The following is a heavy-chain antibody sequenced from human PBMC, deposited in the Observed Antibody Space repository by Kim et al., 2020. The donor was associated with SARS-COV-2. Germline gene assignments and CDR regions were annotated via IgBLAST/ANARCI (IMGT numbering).Heavy chain of an antibody. CDR3: ASPTVTTDYYYYGMDV. V-gene: IGHV4-39*01. D-gene: IGHD4-17*01. CDR1: GGSISSSSYY. J-gene: IGHJ6*02. CDR2: IYYSGST. Sequence: SETLSLTCTVSGGSISSSSYYWGWIRQPPGKGLEWIGSIYYSGSTYYNPSLKSRVTISVDTSKNQFSLKLSSVTAADTAVYYCASPTVTTDYYYYGMDVWGQGTTVTVSS.